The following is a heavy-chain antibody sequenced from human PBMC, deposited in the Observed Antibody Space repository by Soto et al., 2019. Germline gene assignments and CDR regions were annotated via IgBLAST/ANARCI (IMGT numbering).Heavy chain of an antibody. CDR2: IWYDGSNK. D-gene: IGHD6-13*01. CDR3: AREGAAGIYYYYGMDV. V-gene: IGHV3-33*01. Sequence: PGGSLRLSCAASGFTFSNCGMHWVRQAPGKGLEWVAVIWYDGSNKYYADSVKGRFTISRDNSKNTLYLQMNSLRAEDTAVYYCAREGAAGIYYYYGMDVWGQGTTVTVSS. J-gene: IGHJ6*02. CDR1: GFTFSNCG.